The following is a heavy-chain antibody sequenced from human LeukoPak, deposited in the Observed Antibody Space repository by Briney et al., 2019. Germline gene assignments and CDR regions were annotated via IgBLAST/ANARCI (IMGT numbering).Heavy chain of an antibody. V-gene: IGHV3-49*04. CDR3: TRCPHASYYYDSSGYYLGYFQH. D-gene: IGHD3-22*01. CDR1: GFTFGDYA. CDR2: IRGKAFGGPT. Sequence: GRSLRLSCTASGFTFGDYAMSWVRKAPGKGLGWVGFIRGKAFGGPTEYAASVKGRFTISRDDSKSIAYLQMNSLKTEDTAVYYCTRCPHASYYYDSSGYYLGYFQHWGQGTLVTVSS. J-gene: IGHJ1*01.